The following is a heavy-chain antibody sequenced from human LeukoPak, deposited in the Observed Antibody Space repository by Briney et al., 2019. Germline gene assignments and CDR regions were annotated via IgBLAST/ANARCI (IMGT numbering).Heavy chain of an antibody. J-gene: IGHJ4*02. CDR1: GFTFSSHW. CDR3: ATARWEEAFDY. D-gene: IGHD1-26*01. CDR2: IKQDGSEK. V-gene: IGHV3-7*01. Sequence: GGSLRLSCAASGFTFSSHWISWVRQAPGKGLEWVANIKQDGSEKYYVDSVKGRFTISRDNAKNSLYLQMNSLRAEDTAVYYCATARWEEAFDYWGQGTLVTVSS.